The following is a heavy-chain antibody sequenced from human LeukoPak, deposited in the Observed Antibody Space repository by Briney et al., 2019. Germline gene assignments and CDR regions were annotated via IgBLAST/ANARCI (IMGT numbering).Heavy chain of an antibody. CDR2: IYYSGST. CDR3: ARRVVAVAGTGYFDY. D-gene: IGHD6-19*01. CDR1: GGSISSTSYY. Sequence: PSETLSLTCTVSGGSISSTSYYWGWIRQPPGKGLEWIGSIYYSGSTYYNASLKSRGTISVDTSKNQFSLKLNSVTAADTAVYFCARRVVAVAGTGYFDYWGQGTLVTVSS. V-gene: IGHV4-39*01. J-gene: IGHJ4*02.